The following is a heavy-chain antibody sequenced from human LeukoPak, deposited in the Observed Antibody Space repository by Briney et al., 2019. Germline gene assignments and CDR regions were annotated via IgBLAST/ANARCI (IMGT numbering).Heavy chain of an antibody. Sequence: GGSLRLSCAASGFSIGTYWMTWARQVPGKGLEWVANINQDGSGKSYVDSVKGRFTISRDNAKNSLYLQMNGLRADDTAVYYCARTQLNGSRAPWGQGTLVTVSS. CDR3: ARTQLNGSRAP. V-gene: IGHV3-7*01. CDR1: GFSIGTYW. CDR2: INQDGSGK. D-gene: IGHD3-10*01. J-gene: IGHJ5*02.